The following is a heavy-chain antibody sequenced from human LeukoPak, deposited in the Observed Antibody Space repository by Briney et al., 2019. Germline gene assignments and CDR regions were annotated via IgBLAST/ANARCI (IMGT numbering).Heavy chain of an antibody. Sequence: AGGSLRLSCAASGFTVSSNYMSWVRQAPGKGLEWVSVIYSGGSTYYADSVKGRFTISRDNSKNTLYLQMNSLRAEDTAVYYCARDLGIAVAGDAFDIWGQGTMVTVSS. V-gene: IGHV3-53*01. CDR3: ARDLGIAVAGDAFDI. J-gene: IGHJ3*02. D-gene: IGHD6-19*01. CDR1: GFTVSSNY. CDR2: IYSGGST.